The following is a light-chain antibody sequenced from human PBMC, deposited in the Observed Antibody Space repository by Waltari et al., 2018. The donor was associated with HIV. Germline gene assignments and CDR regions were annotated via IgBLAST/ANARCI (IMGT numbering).Light chain of an antibody. Sequence: DIVMIQSPLSLPVTPGEPASISCRSSQSLLHSNGYNYLDWYLQKPGQSPQLLIYLGSNRASGVPDRFSGSGSGTDFTLIISRVEAEDVGLYYCMQALQTPLTFGGGTKVEIK. J-gene: IGKJ4*01. CDR3: MQALQTPLT. CDR1: QSLLHSNGYNY. CDR2: LGS. V-gene: IGKV2-28*01.